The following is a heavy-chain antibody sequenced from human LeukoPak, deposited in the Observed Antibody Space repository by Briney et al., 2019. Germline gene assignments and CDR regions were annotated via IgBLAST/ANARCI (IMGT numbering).Heavy chain of an antibody. V-gene: IGHV1-18*01. CDR2: ISAYNGNT. Sequence: ASVKVSCKASGYTFTSYGISWVRQAPGQGLEWMGWISAYNGNTNYAQKLQGRVTMTTDTSTSTAYMELRSLRSDDTAVYYCARDRPTLLLWFGSAEYFQHWGQGTLVTVSS. CDR1: GYTFTSYG. CDR3: ARDRPTLLLWFGSAEYFQH. D-gene: IGHD3-10*01. J-gene: IGHJ1*01.